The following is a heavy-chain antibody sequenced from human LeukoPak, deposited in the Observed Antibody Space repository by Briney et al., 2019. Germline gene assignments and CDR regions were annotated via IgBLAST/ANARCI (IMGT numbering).Heavy chain of an antibody. J-gene: IGHJ4*02. CDR1: GFTFSSYS. CDR3: ARLKGRDSSGPEVY. CDR2: ITSSSSYI. Sequence: KAGGSLRLSCAASGFTFSSYSMNWVRQAPGKGLEWVSTITSSSSYIYYADSVKGRFTISRDNAKNSLYLQMNSLRAEDTAVYYCARLKGRDSSGPEVYWGQGTLVTVSS. V-gene: IGHV3-21*01. D-gene: IGHD3-22*01.